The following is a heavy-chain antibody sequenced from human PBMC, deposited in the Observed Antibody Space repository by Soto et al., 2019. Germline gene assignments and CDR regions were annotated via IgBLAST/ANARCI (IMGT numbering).Heavy chain of an antibody. D-gene: IGHD1-1*01. CDR2: INPSGGST. V-gene: IGHV1-46*03. Sequence: QVQLVQSGAEVKKPGASVKVSCKASGYTFTSYHMHWVRQAPGQGLEWMGIINPSGGSTSYAQKLQVRVTMTSDTTKSTVDMELSSLRSEDTAVYHCARARVPGSLYYFDYWGQGSLVTVSS. CDR1: GYTFTSYH. J-gene: IGHJ4*02. CDR3: ARARVPGSLYYFDY.